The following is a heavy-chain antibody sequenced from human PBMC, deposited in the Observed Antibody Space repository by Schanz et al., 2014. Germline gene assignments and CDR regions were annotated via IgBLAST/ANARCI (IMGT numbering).Heavy chain of an antibody. CDR2: ISSSGTTI. J-gene: IGHJ4*02. D-gene: IGHD2-2*01. CDR3: AKDSTHIDIVLVPTAIDY. CDR1: GFTFSTYA. Sequence: DVQLLESGGGLVQPGGSLRLSCAASGFTFSTYAMSWVRQAPGKGLEWVSYISSSGTTIYYADSVKGRFTISRDNSKNTLYLHMNTLRSEDTAVYYCAKDSTHIDIVLVPTAIDYWGQGTLVTVSS. V-gene: IGHV3-48*01.